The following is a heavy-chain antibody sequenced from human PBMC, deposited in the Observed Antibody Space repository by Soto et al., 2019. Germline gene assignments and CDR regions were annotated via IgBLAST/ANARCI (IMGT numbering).Heavy chain of an antibody. D-gene: IGHD1-1*01. CDR3: ARGRYGDY. CDR2: ISDHNGNT. V-gene: IGHV1-18*01. Sequence: HVHLVQSGAEVKKPGASVKVSCQGSGYAFTTYGITWVRQAPGQGLEWMGWISDHNGNTNYAQKLQGRVTVTRDTSTSTAYMELRSLRYDDRAVYYCARGRYGDYWGQGPLVTVSS. CDR1: GYAFTTYG. J-gene: IGHJ4*02.